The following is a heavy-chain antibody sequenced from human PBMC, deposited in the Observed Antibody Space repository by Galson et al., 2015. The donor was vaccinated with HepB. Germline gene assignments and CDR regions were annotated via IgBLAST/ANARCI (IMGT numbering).Heavy chain of an antibody. D-gene: IGHD3-10*01. Sequence: SVKVSCKASGYTFTSYAMNWVRQAPGQGLEWMGWINTNTGNPTYAQGFTGRFVFSLDTSVSTAYLQISSLKAEDTAVYYCARYYYGSGSYYTPPYYYYGMDVLGQGTTVTVSS. CDR3: ARYYYGSGSYYTPPYYYYGMDV. CDR2: INTNTGNP. V-gene: IGHV7-4-1*02. CDR1: GYTFTSYA. J-gene: IGHJ6*02.